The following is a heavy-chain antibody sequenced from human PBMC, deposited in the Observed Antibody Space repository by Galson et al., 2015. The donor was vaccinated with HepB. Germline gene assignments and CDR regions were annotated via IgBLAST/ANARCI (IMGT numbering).Heavy chain of an antibody. D-gene: IGHD3-3*01. CDR2: ISSSGSTI. J-gene: IGHJ3*02. CDR3: AGGITIFGVVIIDAFDI. Sequence: SLRLSCAASGFTFSDYYMSWIRQAPGKGLEWVSYISSSGSTIYYADSVKGRFTISRDNAKNSLYLQMNSLRAEDTAVYYCAGGITIFGVVIIDAFDIWGQGTMVTVSS. CDR1: GFTFSDYY. V-gene: IGHV3-11*01.